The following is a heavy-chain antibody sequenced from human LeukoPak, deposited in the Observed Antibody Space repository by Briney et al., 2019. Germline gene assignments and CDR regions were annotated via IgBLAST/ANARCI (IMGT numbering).Heavy chain of an antibody. D-gene: IGHD2-2*01. J-gene: IGHJ4*02. CDR2: ISSSSSYI. Sequence: GGSLRLSCAASGFTFSSYWMNWVRQAPGKGLEGVSSISSSSSYIYYADSVKGRFTISRDNAKNSLYLQMNSLRAEDTAVYYCARAQRDIVVVPAASFDYWGQGTLVTVSS. CDR1: GFTFSSYW. CDR3: ARAQRDIVVVPAASFDY. V-gene: IGHV3-21*01.